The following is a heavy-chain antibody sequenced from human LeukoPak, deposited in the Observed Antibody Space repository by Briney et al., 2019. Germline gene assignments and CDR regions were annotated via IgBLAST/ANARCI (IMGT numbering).Heavy chain of an antibody. CDR1: GFALDNYI. CDR3: ASKRRGDY. D-gene: IGHD3-16*01. V-gene: IGHV3-7*01. CDR2: IKQDGSEK. J-gene: IGHJ4*02. Sequence: GGSLRLSCEASGFALDNYIMSWVRQAPGKGLEWVANIKQDGSEKYYVDSVKGRFTISRDNAKNSLYLQMNSLRAEDTAVYYCASKRRGDYWGQGTLVTVSS.